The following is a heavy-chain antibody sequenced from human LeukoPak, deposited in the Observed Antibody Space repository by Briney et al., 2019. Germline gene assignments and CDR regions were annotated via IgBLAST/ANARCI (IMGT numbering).Heavy chain of an antibody. Sequence: SGGSLRLSCTASGFDFRSYAMAWVRQAPGKGLEGVAAIGSDGDRVHEDSVKGRFTISRGNSKSTLYLQMDNLRAEDTAVYLCAKSAGVATIYFDSWGQGALVTVSS. D-gene: IGHD5-12*01. V-gene: IGHV3-23*01. CDR3: AKSAGVATIYFDS. CDR2: IGSDGDR. J-gene: IGHJ4*02. CDR1: GFDFRSYA.